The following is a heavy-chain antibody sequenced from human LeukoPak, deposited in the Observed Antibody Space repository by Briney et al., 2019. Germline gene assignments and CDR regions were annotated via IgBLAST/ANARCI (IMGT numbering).Heavy chain of an antibody. CDR3: ASKVAPPVDY. CDR2: ISGSGGST. J-gene: IGHJ4*02. D-gene: IGHD5-12*01. Sequence: GGSLRLSCAASGFPFSNYVMNWVRQAPGKGLEWVSTISGSGGSTYYADSVKGRFTISRDNSKNTLYLQMNSLRAEDTAVYYCASKVAPPVDYWGQGTLVTVSS. V-gene: IGHV3-23*01. CDR1: GFPFSNYV.